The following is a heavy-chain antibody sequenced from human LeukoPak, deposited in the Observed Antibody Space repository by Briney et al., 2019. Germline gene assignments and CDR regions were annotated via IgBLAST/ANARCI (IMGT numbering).Heavy chain of an antibody. D-gene: IGHD6-13*01. CDR2: INHSGST. Sequence: SETLSLTCAVYGGSFSGYYWSWIRQPPGKGLEWIGGINHSGSTNYNPSLKSRVTISVDTSKNQFSLKLSSVTAADTAVYYCARGGRYSSSWRDYYYYMDVWGKGTTVTVSS. CDR3: ARGGRYSSSWRDYYYYMDV. J-gene: IGHJ6*03. V-gene: IGHV4-34*01. CDR1: GGSFSGYY.